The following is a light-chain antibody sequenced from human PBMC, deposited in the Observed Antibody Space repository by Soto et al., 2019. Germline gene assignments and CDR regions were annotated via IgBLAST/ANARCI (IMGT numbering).Light chain of an antibody. CDR3: QQYKSWPPIT. CDR1: QSVSSS. V-gene: IGKV3-15*01. J-gene: IGKJ5*01. Sequence: EIMMTQSTPTLSVSPGERATLSCRASQSVSSSLAWYQQKPGQAPRLLIYGASTRATGTPARFSGSGSGTEFTLTISSLQSEDFAVYYCQQYKSWPPITFGQGTLLEV. CDR2: GAS.